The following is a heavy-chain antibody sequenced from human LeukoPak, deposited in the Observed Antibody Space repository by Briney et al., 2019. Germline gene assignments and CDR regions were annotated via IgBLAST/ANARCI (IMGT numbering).Heavy chain of an antibody. V-gene: IGHV1-2*02. CDR2: TNPNTGGT. D-gene: IGHD6-19*01. Sequence: GASVKVSCKASGYTFTGYFVHWVRQAPGQGLQWMGWTNPNTGGTNYAQKFQGRVTMTRDTSISTAYMELSRLRSDDTAVYYCARATMQWPSSYWGQGTLVTVSS. J-gene: IGHJ4*02. CDR1: GYTFTGYF. CDR3: ARATMQWPSSY.